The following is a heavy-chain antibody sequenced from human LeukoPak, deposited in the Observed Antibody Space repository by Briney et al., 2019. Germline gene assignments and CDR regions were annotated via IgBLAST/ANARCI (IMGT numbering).Heavy chain of an antibody. Sequence: ASVKVSCKASGYTFTSYYMHWVRQAPGQGLEWMGIINPSGGSTSYAQKFQGRVTMTRDTSKNQFSLKLSSVTAADTAVYYCARTYGDRNWFDPWGQGTLVTVSS. CDR2: INPSGGST. CDR1: GYTFTSYY. CDR3: ARTYGDRNWFDP. D-gene: IGHD4-17*01. V-gene: IGHV1-46*01. J-gene: IGHJ5*02.